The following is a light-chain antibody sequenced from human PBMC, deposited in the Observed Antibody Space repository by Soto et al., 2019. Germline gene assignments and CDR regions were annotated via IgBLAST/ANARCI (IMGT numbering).Light chain of an antibody. CDR1: SGHSSYI. CDR3: ETWDSNIWV. CDR2: LEGSGSY. J-gene: IGLJ3*02. Sequence: QPVLTQSSSASASLGSSVKFTCTLSSGHSSYIIAWHQQQPGKAPRYLMKLEGSGSYNKGSGVPDRFSGSSSGADRYLTISSLQFEDEADYYCETWDSNIWVFGGGTKVTVL. V-gene: IGLV4-60*02.